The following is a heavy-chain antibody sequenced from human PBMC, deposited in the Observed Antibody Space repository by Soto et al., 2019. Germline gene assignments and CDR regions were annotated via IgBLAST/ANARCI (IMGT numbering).Heavy chain of an antibody. CDR1: GGTFVSYA. Sequence: QVQLVQSGAEVKMPGSSVKVSCKVSGGTFVSYAISWVRQAPGQGLEWVGGIIPLFGTSTSAQKFQDRVTITADRSTSTAYLELRSLRSEDTAVYYCARDRPSQDWYFDLWGRGTVVTVSS. J-gene: IGHJ2*01. CDR2: IIPLFGTS. V-gene: IGHV1-69*06. CDR3: ARDRPSQDWYFDL.